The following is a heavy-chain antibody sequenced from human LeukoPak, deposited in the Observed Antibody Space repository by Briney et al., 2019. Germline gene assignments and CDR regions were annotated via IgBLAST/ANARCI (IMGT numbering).Heavy chain of an antibody. CDR2: IYYSGST. Sequence: PSETLSLTCTVSGGSISSYYWSWIRQPPGKGLEWIGYIYYSGSTNYNPSLKSRVTMSVDTSKNQFSLKLSSVTAADAAVYYCARGDGSGSYGYYWGQGTLVTVSS. CDR3: ARGDGSGSYGYY. D-gene: IGHD3-10*01. V-gene: IGHV4-59*01. J-gene: IGHJ4*02. CDR1: GGSISSYY.